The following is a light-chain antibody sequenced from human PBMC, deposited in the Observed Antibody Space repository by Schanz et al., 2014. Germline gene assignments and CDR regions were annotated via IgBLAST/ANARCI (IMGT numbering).Light chain of an antibody. Sequence: DIQLTQSPSTLSASVGDRVTISCRASQSISGRLAWYQQKPGKAPSLLIYDASSLRSGVPSRFSGSGSGTEFTLTISSLQPEDFATYFCQQSHDGVWTFGQGTTVEIK. J-gene: IGKJ1*01. CDR3: QQSHDGVWT. CDR2: DAS. V-gene: IGKV1-5*01. CDR1: QSISGR.